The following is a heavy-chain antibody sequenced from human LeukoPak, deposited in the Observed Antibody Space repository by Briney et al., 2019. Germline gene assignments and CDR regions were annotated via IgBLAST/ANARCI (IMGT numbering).Heavy chain of an antibody. J-gene: IGHJ5*02. CDR3: ARGISSSWAFWFDP. CDR2: IYYSGST. V-gene: IGHV4-59*01. CDR1: GGSISSYY. Sequence: SETLSLTCTVSGGSISSYYWSWIRQPPGKGLEWIGYIYYSGSTNYNPSLKSRVTISVDTSKNQFSLKLSSVTAADTAVYYCARGISSSWAFWFDPWGQGTLVTVSS. D-gene: IGHD6-13*01.